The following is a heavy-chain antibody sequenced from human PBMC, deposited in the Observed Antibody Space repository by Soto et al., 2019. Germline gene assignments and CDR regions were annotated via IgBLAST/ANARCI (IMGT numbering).Heavy chain of an antibody. J-gene: IGHJ4*02. Sequence: SQTLSLTCTVSDGSISSSGYYCDWNRQPPGKGLEWIAAIPYSWSTYYNPSLKSRVTFSVETSNNQFSLKLSSVTAADTAVYYCARHVVAMTAIDYWGQGTLVTVPS. CDR3: ARHVVAMTAIDY. CDR2: IPYSWST. V-gene: IGHV4-39*01. D-gene: IGHD2-21*02. CDR1: DGSISSSGYY.